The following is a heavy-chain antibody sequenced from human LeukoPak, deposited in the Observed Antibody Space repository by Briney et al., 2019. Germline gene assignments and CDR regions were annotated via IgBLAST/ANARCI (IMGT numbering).Heavy chain of an antibody. Sequence: TGGSLRLSCAASGFTFSNYAMHWVRQAPGKGLEWVAYIRYDGSSAYYADFVKGGFTISRENSKNTLYLQMHSLRGEDTALYYCARGGLIQRHAFDIWGQGTMVTVSS. V-gene: IGHV3-30*02. CDR1: GFTFSNYA. CDR2: IRYDGSSA. J-gene: IGHJ3*02. D-gene: IGHD1-1*01. CDR3: ARGGLIQRHAFDI.